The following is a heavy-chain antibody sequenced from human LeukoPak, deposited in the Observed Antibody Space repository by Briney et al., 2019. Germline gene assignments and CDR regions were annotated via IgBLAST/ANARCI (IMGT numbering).Heavy chain of an antibody. Sequence: SETLSLTCTVSGYSISSGYYWGWIRQPPGKGLEWIGSIYQTGSTYYNPSLKSRVTISVDTSKNQFSLKLSSVTAEDTAVYYCAKDLIVGATTNYFDYWGQGTLVTVSS. J-gene: IGHJ4*02. CDR1: GYSISSGYY. V-gene: IGHV4-38-2*02. CDR2: IYQTGST. D-gene: IGHD1-26*01. CDR3: AKDLIVGATTNYFDY.